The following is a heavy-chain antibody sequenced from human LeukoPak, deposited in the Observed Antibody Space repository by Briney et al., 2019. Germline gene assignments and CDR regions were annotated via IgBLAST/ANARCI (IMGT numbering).Heavy chain of an antibody. V-gene: IGHV3-30*02. CDR1: GFTFSDHY. D-gene: IGHD3-16*01. CDR3: ANLWGVFDY. J-gene: IGHJ4*02. Sequence: PTGGSLRLSCAASGFTFSDHYMDWVRQAPGKGLEWVAFIRYDGSNKYYADSVKGRFTISRDNSKNTLYLQMNSLRAEDTAVYYCANLWGVFDYWGQGTLVTVPS. CDR2: IRYDGSNK.